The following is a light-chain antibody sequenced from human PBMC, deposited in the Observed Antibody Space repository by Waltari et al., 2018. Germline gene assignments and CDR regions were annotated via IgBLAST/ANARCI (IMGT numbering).Light chain of an antibody. V-gene: IGKV4-1*01. CDR3: QQYYTTPLT. CDR2: WAS. Sequence: IVMTQSPDSLAVSLGEGATINCKSSQSVLYSSNNKNYLAWYQQKPVQPPKLLIYWASTRESGVPDRFSGSGSGTDFTLTISSLQAEDVAVYYCQQYYTTPLTFGGGTKVEIK. J-gene: IGKJ4*01. CDR1: QSVLYSSNNKNY.